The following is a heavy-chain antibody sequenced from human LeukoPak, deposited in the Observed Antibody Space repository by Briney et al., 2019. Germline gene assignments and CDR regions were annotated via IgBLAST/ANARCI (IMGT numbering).Heavy chain of an antibody. CDR2: IAYDGSRA. D-gene: IGHD1-14*01. CDR3: TRYNNDHFDY. J-gene: IGHJ4*02. Sequence: GGSLRLSCAGSGFTFGGYGMHWFRQTPGKGLEWVAVIAYDGSRAFYADSVKGRFTISRDNSKNTMSVQMDDLRAEDTAVYYCTRYNNDHFDYWGQGTLVIVSS. CDR1: GFTFGGYG. V-gene: IGHV3-33*01.